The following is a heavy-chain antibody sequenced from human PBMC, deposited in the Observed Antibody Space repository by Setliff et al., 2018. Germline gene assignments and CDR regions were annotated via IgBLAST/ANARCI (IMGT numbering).Heavy chain of an antibody. D-gene: IGHD2-21*01. J-gene: IGHJ3*02. Sequence: PGGSLRLSCAASGFTFTDYWMTWVRQAPGKGLEWVANIKQDGSEKSYVDSVKGRFTISRDNAKNSVYLQMNSLRAEDTAVYYCARELRVAVVIRFDAFDIWGQGTMVTVSS. CDR2: IKQDGSEK. V-gene: IGHV3-7*01. CDR1: GFTFTDYW. CDR3: ARELRVAVVIRFDAFDI.